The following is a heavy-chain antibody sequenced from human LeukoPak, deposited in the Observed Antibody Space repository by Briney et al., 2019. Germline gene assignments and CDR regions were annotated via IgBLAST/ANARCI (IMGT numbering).Heavy chain of an antibody. J-gene: IGHJ4*02. CDR2: IYNNGGT. V-gene: IGHV4-59*01. D-gene: IGHD1-7*01. CDR1: GGSISNYY. CDR3: ARTDWNYMYFDY. Sequence: SETLSLTCSVSGGSISNYYWSWLRQSPGKGLEWIGSIYNNGGTNYNPSLKSRVTISLDTSKNQFSLKLSSVTAADTAVYYCARTDWNYMYFDYWGQGTLVTVSP.